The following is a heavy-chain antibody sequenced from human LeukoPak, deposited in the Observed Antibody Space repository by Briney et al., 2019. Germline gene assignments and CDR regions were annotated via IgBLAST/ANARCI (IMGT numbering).Heavy chain of an antibody. CDR1: GGTFLSYA. CDR3: ASSIAAAGILSY. Sequence: ASVKVSCKASGGTFLSYAISWVRQAPGQGREWMGRIIPIFGTANYAQKFQGRVTITTDESTSTAYMELSSLRSEDTAVYYCASSIAAAGILSYWGQGTLVTVSS. J-gene: IGHJ4*02. V-gene: IGHV1-69*05. D-gene: IGHD6-13*01. CDR2: IIPIFGTA.